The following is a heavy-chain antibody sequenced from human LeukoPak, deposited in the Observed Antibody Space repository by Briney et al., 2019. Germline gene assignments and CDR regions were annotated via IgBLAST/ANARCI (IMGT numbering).Heavy chain of an antibody. V-gene: IGHV3-66*01. J-gene: IGHJ4*02. Sequence: GGSLRLSCAASGFIVSRKYMSWVPQAPGKGLEWVAVIYSGGSADYADSVKGRFTISRDNAKNTLYLQMNSLRADDTAVYYCARGPAYHFDYWGQGTLVTVSS. CDR3: ARGPAYHFDY. CDR2: IYSGGSA. CDR1: GFIVSRKY.